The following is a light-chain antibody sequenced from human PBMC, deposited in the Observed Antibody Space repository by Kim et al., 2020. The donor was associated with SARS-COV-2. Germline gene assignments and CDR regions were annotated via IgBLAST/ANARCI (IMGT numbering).Light chain of an antibody. CDR1: SFNIGSNY. CDR2: YND. Sequence: QSALTQPPSVSGAPRQRVTISCSGNSFNIGSNYVNWYQHVPGKAPKLLIYYNDLVSSGVSDRFSGSKSGTSASLAISGLQSDDEADYYCATWDDSLYSVLIGGGTQLTVL. V-gene: IGLV1-36*01. CDR3: ATWDDSLYSVL. J-gene: IGLJ2*01.